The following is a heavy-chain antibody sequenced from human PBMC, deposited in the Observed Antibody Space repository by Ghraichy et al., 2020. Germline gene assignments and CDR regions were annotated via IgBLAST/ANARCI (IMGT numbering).Heavy chain of an antibody. J-gene: IGHJ4*02. CDR1: GGSISSSSYY. V-gene: IGHV4-39*01. CDR3: AKQTTTVDY. D-gene: IGHD4-17*01. Sequence: SETLSLTCTVSGGSISSSSYYWGWIRQPPGKGLEWIGSIYDSGSTYYNPSLKSRVTISVDTSKNQFSLKLSSVTAADTAVYYCAKQTTTVDYWGQGTLVTVSS. CDR2: IYDSGST.